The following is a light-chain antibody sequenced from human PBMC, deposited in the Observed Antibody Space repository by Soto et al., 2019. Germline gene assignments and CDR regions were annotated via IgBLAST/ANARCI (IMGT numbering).Light chain of an antibody. J-gene: IGKJ5*01. CDR3: MQSTQLPPT. Sequence: DVVMTQTPLSLSVAPGQPASISRKSSQSLVHITGETFLFWYLQKQGQSPQPXIYEVSTRASGVPDRFSGSGAWTEFTREISRVETGDVGIYDCMQSTQLPPTFGQGTRLENK. CDR1: QSLVHITGETF. V-gene: IGKV2D-29*02. CDR2: EVS.